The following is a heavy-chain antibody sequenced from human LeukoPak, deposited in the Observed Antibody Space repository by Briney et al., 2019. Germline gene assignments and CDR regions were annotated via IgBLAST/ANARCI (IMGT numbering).Heavy chain of an antibody. V-gene: IGHV3-48*03. J-gene: IGHJ4*02. CDR1: GFTFSSYE. Sequence: PGGSLRPSCAASGFTFSSYEMNWVRQAPGKGLEWVSYISSSGSTIYYADSVKGRFTISRDNAKNSLYLQMNSLRAEDTAVYYCARDRLGYCSGGSCYGDYWGQGTLVTVSS. D-gene: IGHD2-15*01. CDR2: ISSSGSTI. CDR3: ARDRLGYCSGGSCYGDY.